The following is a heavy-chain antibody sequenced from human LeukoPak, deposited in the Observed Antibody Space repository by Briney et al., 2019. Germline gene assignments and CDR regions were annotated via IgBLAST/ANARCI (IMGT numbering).Heavy chain of an antibody. CDR3: AIGWDTYYYGSGSYDYFDY. J-gene: IGHJ4*02. CDR1: GYTFTGYY. V-gene: IGHV1-2*02. Sequence: ASVKVSCKASGYTFTGYYMHWVRQAPGQGLEWMGWINPNSGGTNYAQKFQGRVTMTRDTSISTAYMELSRLRSDDTAVYYCAIGWDTYYYGSGSYDYFDYWGQGTLVTVSS. CDR2: INPNSGGT. D-gene: IGHD3-10*01.